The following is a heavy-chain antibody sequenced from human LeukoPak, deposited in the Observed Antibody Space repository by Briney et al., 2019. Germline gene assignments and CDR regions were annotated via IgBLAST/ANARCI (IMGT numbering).Heavy chain of an antibody. Sequence: GGSLRLSCAASGFSVTNNYMSWVRQAPGKGLEWVAVIYWGVTTFYADSVKGRFIISKDNSKNTLYLQMNSLRAEDTAVYHCARDPEDYGGRDWGQGTLVTVSS. CDR3: ARDPEDYGGRD. D-gene: IGHD4-17*01. CDR2: IYWGVTT. J-gene: IGHJ4*02. V-gene: IGHV3-53*01. CDR1: GFSVTNNY.